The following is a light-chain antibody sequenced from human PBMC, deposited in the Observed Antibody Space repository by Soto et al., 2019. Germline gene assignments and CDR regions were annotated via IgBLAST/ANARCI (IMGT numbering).Light chain of an antibody. V-gene: IGLV2-14*01. Sequence: QSVLTQPASVSGSPGQSITISRTGTSSDVGGYNYVSWYQQHPGKAPKLMIYDVSNRPSGVSNRFSGSKSGNTASLTISGLQAEDEADYYCSSYTSISTLFGTGTKVTVL. J-gene: IGLJ1*01. CDR2: DVS. CDR1: SSDVGGYNY. CDR3: SSYTSISTL.